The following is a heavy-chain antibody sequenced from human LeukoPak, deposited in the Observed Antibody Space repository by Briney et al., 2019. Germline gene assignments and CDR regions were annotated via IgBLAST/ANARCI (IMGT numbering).Heavy chain of an antibody. D-gene: IGHD3-10*01. CDR3: ARGRSYMDYFDY. CDR2: IYSTGSD. Sequence: SETLSLTCTVSGGSISSNYWSWIWQPPGKGLEWIGNIYSTGSDYDNPSLKSRVTISMDTSKKQFSLRLTSVTAADTAVYYCARGRSYMDYFDYWGQGTLVTVSS. V-gene: IGHV4-4*08. CDR1: GGSISSNY. J-gene: IGHJ4*02.